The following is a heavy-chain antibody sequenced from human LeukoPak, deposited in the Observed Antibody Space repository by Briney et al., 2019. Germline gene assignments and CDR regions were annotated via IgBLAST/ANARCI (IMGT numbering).Heavy chain of an antibody. V-gene: IGHV3-30*04. D-gene: IGHD3-9*01. Sequence: GRSLRLSCAASGFTFSSYAMHWVRQAPGKGLEWVAVISYDGSNKYYADSVKGRFTISRDNSKNTLYLQMNSLRAEDTAVYYCAKEGLYDILTGPPDYWGQGTLVTVSS. J-gene: IGHJ4*02. CDR3: AKEGLYDILTGPPDY. CDR2: ISYDGSNK. CDR1: GFTFSSYA.